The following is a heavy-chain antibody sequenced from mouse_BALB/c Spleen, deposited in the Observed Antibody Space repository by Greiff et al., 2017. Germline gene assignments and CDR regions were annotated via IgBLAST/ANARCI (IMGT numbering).Heavy chain of an antibody. CDR3: ACHYYGKRDYAMDY. D-gene: IGHD2-1*01. Sequence: VQLQQSGPELVKPGASVKLSCKASGYTFTDYNMDWVKQSHGKSLEWIGEINPNNGGTIYNQKFKGKATLTVDTSSSTAYMELRSLTSEDTAVYYCACHYYGKRDYAMDYWGQGTSVTVSS. V-gene: IGHV1-18*01. J-gene: IGHJ4*01. CDR2: INPNNGGT. CDR1: GYTFTDYN.